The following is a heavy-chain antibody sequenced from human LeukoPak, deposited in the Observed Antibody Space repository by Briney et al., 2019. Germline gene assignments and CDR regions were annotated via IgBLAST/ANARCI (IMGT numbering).Heavy chain of an antibody. D-gene: IGHD3-22*01. CDR3: ASIYRDSSGYLDY. J-gene: IGHJ4*02. V-gene: IGHV4-39*07. CDR1: GGSISSTSYY. CDR2: VSYSGST. Sequence: KPSETLSLTCTVSGGSISSTSYYWGWIRQPPGKGLEWLGSVSYSGSTYYNPSLKSRVTISVDTSKNQFSLKLSSVTAADTAVYYCASIYRDSSGYLDYWGQGTLVTVSS.